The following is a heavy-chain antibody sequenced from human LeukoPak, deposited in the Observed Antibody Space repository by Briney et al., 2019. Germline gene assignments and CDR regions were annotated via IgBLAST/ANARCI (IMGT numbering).Heavy chain of an antibody. CDR2: IVVGSGNT. D-gene: IGHD4-17*01. CDR1: GFTFTSSA. CDR3: AAHDYGERGVYFQR. J-gene: IGHJ1*01. Sequence: SVKVSCKASGFTFTSSAMQWVRRARGQRLEWIGWIVVGSGNTNYAQKFQERVTITRDMSTSTAYMELSSLRSEDTAVYYCAAHDYGERGVYFQRWGQGTLVTVSS. V-gene: IGHV1-58*02.